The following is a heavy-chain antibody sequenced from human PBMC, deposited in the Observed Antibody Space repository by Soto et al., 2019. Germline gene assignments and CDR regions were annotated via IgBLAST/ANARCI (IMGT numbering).Heavy chain of an antibody. CDR2: IWYDGSNK. J-gene: IGHJ5*02. CDR3: ARVSSWHLNWFDP. D-gene: IGHD6-13*01. CDR1: GFTFSSYG. Sequence: GGSLRLSCAASGFTFSSYGMHWVRQAPGKGLEWVAVIWYDGSNKYYADSVKGRFTISRDNSKNTLYLQMNSLRAEDTAVYYCARVSSWHLNWFDPWGQGTLVTVSS. V-gene: IGHV3-33*01.